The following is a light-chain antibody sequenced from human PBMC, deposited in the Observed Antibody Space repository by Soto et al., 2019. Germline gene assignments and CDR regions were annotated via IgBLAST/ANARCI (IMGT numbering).Light chain of an antibody. V-gene: IGKV3-20*01. CDR3: QQYGNSPGT. CDR1: QSVSSN. CDR2: GAS. Sequence: EIVMTQSPGTLSVSPVERVTLSXRASQSVSSNLAWYQQKPGQTPRLLIYGASSRATGIPDRFSGSGSGTDFTLTISRLEPEDFAVYYCQQYGNSPGTFGQGTKVDIK. J-gene: IGKJ1*01.